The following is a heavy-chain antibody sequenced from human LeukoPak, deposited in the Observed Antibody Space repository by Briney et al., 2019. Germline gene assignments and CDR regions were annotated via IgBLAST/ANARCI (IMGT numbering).Heavy chain of an antibody. J-gene: IGHJ4*02. Sequence: GGSLRLSCAVSGFTVITNYMSWVRQAPGKGLQWVSVIYSDGTTFYADSVKGRFTISRDYSKNTLYLQINSLRDEDTAVYYCARGIAAAGTALYNWGQGTLLTVSS. V-gene: IGHV3-53*01. CDR3: ARGIAAAGTALYN. CDR1: GFTVITNY. CDR2: IYSDGTT. D-gene: IGHD6-13*01.